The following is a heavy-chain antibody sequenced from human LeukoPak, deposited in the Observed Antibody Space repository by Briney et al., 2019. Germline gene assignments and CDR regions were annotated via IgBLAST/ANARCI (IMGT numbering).Heavy chain of an antibody. Sequence: PGGSLRLSCAASGFTFSSYGMHWVRQAPGKGLEWVAVISYDGSNKYYADSVKGRFTISRDNSKNTPYLQMNSLRAEDTAVYYCARESGSYSAADGGAVDYWGQGTLVTVSS. V-gene: IGHV3-30*03. CDR1: GFTFSSYG. D-gene: IGHD1-26*01. CDR2: ISYDGSNK. J-gene: IGHJ4*02. CDR3: ARESGSYSAADGGAVDY.